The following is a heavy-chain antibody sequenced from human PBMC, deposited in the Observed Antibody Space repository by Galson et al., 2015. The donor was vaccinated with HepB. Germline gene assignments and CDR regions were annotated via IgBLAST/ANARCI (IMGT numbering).Heavy chain of an antibody. CDR3: ARVRFVAGEYWFFDL. D-gene: IGHD6-19*01. J-gene: IGHJ2*01. V-gene: IGHV3-48*02. Sequence: SLRLSCAASGFTFSTSTMNWVRQAPGKGLEWVSYLSTTGTTIYYADSVKGRFTVSRDNAKNSLFQQLNSLRDEDTAVDYCARVRFVAGEYWFFDLWGRGTLVTVSS. CDR1: GFTFSTST. CDR2: LSTTGTTI.